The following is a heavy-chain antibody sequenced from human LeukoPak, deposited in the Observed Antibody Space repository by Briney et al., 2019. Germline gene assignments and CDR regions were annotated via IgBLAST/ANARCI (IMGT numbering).Heavy chain of an antibody. J-gene: IGHJ4*02. Sequence: PGGSLRLSCAASGFTLSDYYMSWIRQAPGKGLEWVSYSSSSGSTIYYAASVKGRFAISRDNAKNSLYLQMNSLRAEDTAVYYCARRRDLIDYWGQGTLVTVSS. CDR2: SSSSGSTI. CDR3: ARRRDLIDY. CDR1: GFTLSDYY. V-gene: IGHV3-11*01.